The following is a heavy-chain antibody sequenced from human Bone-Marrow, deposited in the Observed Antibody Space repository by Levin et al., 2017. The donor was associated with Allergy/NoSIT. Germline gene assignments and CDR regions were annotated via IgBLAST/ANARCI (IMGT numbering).Heavy chain of an antibody. V-gene: IGHV4-59*01. J-gene: IGHJ4*02. CDR1: GGSISDYY. CDR2: IFYTGTT. D-gene: IGHD6-19*01. CDR3: ARDDEAGLPPDIDY. Sequence: SQTFSLTCTVSGGSISDYYWSWIRPSPGKGLEWIGNIFYTGTTNYSPSLKSRVTLSIDTSTNQLYLTLKSVTAADTAVYYCARDDEAGLPPDIDYWGQGTLVTVSS.